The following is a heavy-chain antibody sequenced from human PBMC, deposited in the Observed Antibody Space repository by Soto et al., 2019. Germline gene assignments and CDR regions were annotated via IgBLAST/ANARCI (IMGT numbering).Heavy chain of an antibody. Sequence: PGGSLRLSCAASGFTFSSYAMSWVRQAPGKGLEWVSAISGSGGSTYYADSVKGRFTISRDNSKNTLYLQMNSLRAEDTAVYYCAKDGVMTTVTDPILNWFDPWGQGTLVTVSS. J-gene: IGHJ5*02. V-gene: IGHV3-23*01. CDR2: ISGSGGST. CDR1: GFTFSSYA. CDR3: AKDGVMTTVTDPILNWFDP. D-gene: IGHD4-17*01.